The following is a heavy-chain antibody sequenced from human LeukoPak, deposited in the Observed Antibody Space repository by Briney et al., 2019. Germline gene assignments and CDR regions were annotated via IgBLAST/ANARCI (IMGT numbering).Heavy chain of an antibody. CDR3: ARPIAVAGTLYFDY. CDR2: ISAYNGNT. Sequence: ASVKVSCKASGYTFTSYGISWVRQAPGQGREWMGWISAYNGNTNYAQKLQGRVTMTTDTSTSTACMELRSLRSDDTAVYYCARPIAVAGTLYFDYWGQGTLVTVSS. V-gene: IGHV1-18*04. J-gene: IGHJ4*02. CDR1: GYTFTSYG. D-gene: IGHD6-19*01.